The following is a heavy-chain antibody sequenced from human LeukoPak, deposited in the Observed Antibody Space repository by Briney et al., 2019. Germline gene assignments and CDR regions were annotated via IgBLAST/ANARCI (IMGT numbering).Heavy chain of an antibody. D-gene: IGHD6-13*01. CDR2: ISAYNGNT. J-gene: IGHJ4*02. V-gene: IGHV1-18*01. Sequence: ASVKVSCKTSGYTFTSYGISWVRQAPGQGLEWMGWISAYNGNTNYAQKLQGRVTMTTDTSTSTAYMELRSLRSDDTAVYYCATSRRAKQQLDYWGQGTLVTVSS. CDR1: GYTFTSYG. CDR3: ATSRRAKQQLDY.